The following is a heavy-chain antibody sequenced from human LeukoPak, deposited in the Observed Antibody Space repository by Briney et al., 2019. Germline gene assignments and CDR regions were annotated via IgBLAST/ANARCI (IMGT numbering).Heavy chain of an antibody. CDR1: GFTFSSYA. CDR2: ISGSGGST. J-gene: IGHJ4*02. D-gene: IGHD3-22*01. CDR3: AKAEYYYDSSGYSELL. V-gene: IGHV3-23*01. Sequence: GGSLRLSCAASGFTFSSYAMSWVRQAPGKGLEWVSAISGSGGSTYYADSVKGRFTISRDNSKNTLYLQMNSLRAEDTAVYYCAKAEYYYDSSGYSELLWGQGALVTVSS.